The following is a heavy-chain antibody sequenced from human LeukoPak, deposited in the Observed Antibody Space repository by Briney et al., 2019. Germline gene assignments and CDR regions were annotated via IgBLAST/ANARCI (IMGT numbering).Heavy chain of an antibody. CDR2: IYSGGST. J-gene: IGHJ6*03. V-gene: IGHV3-66*01. CDR1: GFTVSSNY. CDR3: AKAPQYYYYYYMDV. Sequence: GGSLRLSCAASGFTVSSNYMSWVRQAPGKGLEWVSVIYSGGSTYYADSVKGRFTISRDNSKNTLYLQMNSLRAEDTAVYYCAKAPQYYYYYYMDVWGKGTTVTISS.